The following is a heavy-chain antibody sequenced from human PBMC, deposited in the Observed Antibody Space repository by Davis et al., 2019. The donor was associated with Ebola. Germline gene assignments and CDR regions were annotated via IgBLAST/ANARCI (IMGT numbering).Heavy chain of an antibody. Sequence: SLKLSCAAPGFTVSSNYMSWVRQAPGKGLEWVSVIYSGGSTYYADSVKGRFTISRDNSKNTLYLQMNSLRAEDTAVYYCTTSDYSSGWYRWNYYYGMDVWGQGTTVTVSS. J-gene: IGHJ6*02. CDR3: TTSDYSSGWYRWNYYYGMDV. V-gene: IGHV3-53*01. CDR1: GFTVSSNY. D-gene: IGHD6-19*01. CDR2: IYSGGST.